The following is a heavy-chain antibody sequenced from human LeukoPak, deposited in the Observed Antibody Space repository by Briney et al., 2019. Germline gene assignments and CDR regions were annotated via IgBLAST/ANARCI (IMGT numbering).Heavy chain of an antibody. CDR3: ARDKGSSWYRYFDY. Sequence: PSETLSLTCSVSGGSISSSSYYWSWIRQPPGKGLEWIGYIYYSGSTNYNPSLKSRVTISVDTSKNQFSLKLSSVTAADTAVYYCARDKGSSWYRYFDYWGQGTLVTVSS. J-gene: IGHJ4*02. V-gene: IGHV4-61*01. D-gene: IGHD6-13*01. CDR1: GGSISSSSYY. CDR2: IYYSGST.